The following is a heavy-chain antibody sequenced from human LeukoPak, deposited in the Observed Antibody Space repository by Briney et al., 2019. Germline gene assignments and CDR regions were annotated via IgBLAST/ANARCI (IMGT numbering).Heavy chain of an antibody. V-gene: IGHV4-59*12. CDR3: ARAGITMVRGVIPGFDY. CDR1: GGYITNNY. CDR2: IYYSGGT. J-gene: IGHJ4*02. D-gene: IGHD3-10*01. Sequence: SETLSLTCTISGGYITNNYWSWIRQPPGKGLEWIGYIYYSGGTNYNPSLKSRVTISVDTSKNQFSLKLSSVTAADTAVYYCARAGITMVRGVIPGFDYWGQGTLVTVSS.